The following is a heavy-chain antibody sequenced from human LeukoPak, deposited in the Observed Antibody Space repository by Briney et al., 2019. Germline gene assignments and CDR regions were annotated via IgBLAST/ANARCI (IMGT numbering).Heavy chain of an antibody. CDR1: GFTFSSYS. CDR3: ARADWSAFDI. D-gene: IGHD3/OR15-3a*01. J-gene: IGHJ3*02. Sequence: PGRSLRLSCAASGFTFSSYSMNWVRQAPGKGLEWVSSISSSSSYIYYADSVKGRFTISRDNAKNSLYLQMNSLRAEDTAVYYCARADWSAFDIWGQGTMVTVSS. CDR2: ISSSSSYI. V-gene: IGHV3-21*01.